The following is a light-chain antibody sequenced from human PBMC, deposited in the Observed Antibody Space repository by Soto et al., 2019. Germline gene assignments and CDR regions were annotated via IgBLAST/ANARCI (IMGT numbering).Light chain of an antibody. CDR2: EVR. CDR1: SSDVGGYNY. Sequence: QSALTQPPSASGSPGQSVTISCTGSSSDVGGYNYVSWYHQHPGKAPKLVIYEVRKRSSGVPDRFSGSKSGNTASLTVSGLQAEDEADYYCSSYTGTNNFGVFGPGTKVTVL. CDR3: SSYTGTNNFGV. V-gene: IGLV2-8*01. J-gene: IGLJ1*01.